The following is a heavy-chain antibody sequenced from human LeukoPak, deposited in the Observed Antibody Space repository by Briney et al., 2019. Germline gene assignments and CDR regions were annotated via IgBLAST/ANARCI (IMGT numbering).Heavy chain of an antibody. J-gene: IGHJ4*02. CDR3: AKGRRYYDSSAYKYYFDY. CDR2: ISGSCGST. Sequence: GGSLRLSCAASGFTFSSYAMSWVRQAPGKGLDWVSAISGSCGSTFYADSVKGRFTISRDNSKNTLYLQMNSLRAEDTDVYDCAKGRRYYDSSAYKYYFDYWGQGTLVTVSS. CDR1: GFTFSSYA. V-gene: IGHV3-23*01. D-gene: IGHD3-22*01.